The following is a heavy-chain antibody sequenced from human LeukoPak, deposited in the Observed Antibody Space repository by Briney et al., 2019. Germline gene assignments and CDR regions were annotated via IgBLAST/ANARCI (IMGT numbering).Heavy chain of an antibody. CDR1: GGSFSGSY. CDR3: AREYPKGGSYRFDP. J-gene: IGHJ5*02. V-gene: IGHV4-34*01. CDR2: INHSGST. D-gene: IGHD1-26*01. Sequence: SETLSLTCAVYGGSFSGSYWSWIRQPPGKGLEWIGEINHSGSTNYNPSLKSRVTISVDTSKNYFSLKLSSVTAADTAVYYCAREYPKGGSYRFDPWGQGTLVTVSS.